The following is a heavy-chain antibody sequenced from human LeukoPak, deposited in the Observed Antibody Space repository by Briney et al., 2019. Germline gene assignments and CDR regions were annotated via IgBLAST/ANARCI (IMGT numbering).Heavy chain of an antibody. CDR3: ARDLAYSRLDY. J-gene: IGHJ4*02. V-gene: IGHV3-7*01. Sequence: GGSLRPSCAVSGLTFSSSWMDWVRQAPGKGLEWVASINPDGNKKYSADSVKGRFTISRDNAENSLYLQMNSLRVEDTAFYYCARDLAYSRLDYWGQGMLVTVSS. CDR1: GLTFSSSW. CDR2: INPDGNKK. D-gene: IGHD5-18*01.